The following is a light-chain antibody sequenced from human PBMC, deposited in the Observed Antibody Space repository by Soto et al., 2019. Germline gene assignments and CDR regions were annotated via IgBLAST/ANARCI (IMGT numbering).Light chain of an antibody. CDR3: QQYHNWPYT. CDR1: QSVTSN. V-gene: IGKV3-15*01. CDR2: GAS. J-gene: IGKJ2*01. Sequence: ETVMTQSPATPSVSPGERATLSCRASQSVTSNLDWYQWKPGQAPRLLIYGASTRATGVPARFSGSGSGTEFTLTISSLQCEDFAVYYCQQYHNWPYTFGQGTKLEIK.